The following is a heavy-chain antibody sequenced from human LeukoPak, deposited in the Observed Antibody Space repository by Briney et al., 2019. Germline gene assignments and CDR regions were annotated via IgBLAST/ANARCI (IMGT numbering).Heavy chain of an antibody. V-gene: IGHV3-23*01. CDR2: ISSSGDIT. CDR1: GFTFSSYA. D-gene: IGHD3-22*01. Sequence: GGSLRLSCAASGFTFSSYAMSWVRQAPGKGLEWVSAISSSGDITHYADAVKSRFTISRDNSENTMYLQMNSLRAEDTAVYYCAKSLPGGSMIVVVIDYWGQGTQVTVSS. CDR3: AKSLPGGSMIVVVIDY. J-gene: IGHJ4*02.